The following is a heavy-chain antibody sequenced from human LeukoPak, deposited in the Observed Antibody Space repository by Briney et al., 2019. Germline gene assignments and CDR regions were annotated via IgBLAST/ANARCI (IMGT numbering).Heavy chain of an antibody. Sequence: PSETLSLTCTVSGGSISSYYWSWIRQPPGKGLEWIGYIYYSGSTNYNPSLKGRVTISVDTSKNQFSLKLSSVTAADTAVYYCARASNTDDAFDIWGQGTMVTVSS. D-gene: IGHD4-17*01. CDR2: IYYSGST. J-gene: IGHJ3*02. CDR1: GGSISSYY. CDR3: ARASNTDDAFDI. V-gene: IGHV4-59*01.